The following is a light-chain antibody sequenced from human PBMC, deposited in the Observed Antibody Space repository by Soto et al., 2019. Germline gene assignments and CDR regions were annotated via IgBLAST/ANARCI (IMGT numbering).Light chain of an antibody. Sequence: QSVLTQPPSASGTPGQRVTISCSGSSSNIGSNYVYWYQQLPGTAPKLLIYRNNQRPSGVPDQFSGSKSGTSASLAISALRSEDEADYYCAAWDDSLSALFGGGTQLT. V-gene: IGLV1-47*01. CDR3: AAWDDSLSAL. CDR1: SSNIGSNY. CDR2: RNN. J-gene: IGLJ2*01.